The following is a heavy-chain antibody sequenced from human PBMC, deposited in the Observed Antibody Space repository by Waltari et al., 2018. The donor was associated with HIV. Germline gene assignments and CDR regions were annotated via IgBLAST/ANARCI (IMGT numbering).Heavy chain of an antibody. CDR2: IYHSGST. J-gene: IGHJ4*02. V-gene: IGHV4-59*11. D-gene: IGHD6-6*01. CDR1: GGSISSHY. CDR3: ARGAALDY. Sequence: QVQLQESGPGLVKPSETLSLTCTVSGGSISSHYWSWIRQPPGKGLEWIGYIYHSGSTNYNPSLMSRVTISVDTSNNEFSLKLSSVTAADTAVYYCARGAALDYWGQETLITVSS.